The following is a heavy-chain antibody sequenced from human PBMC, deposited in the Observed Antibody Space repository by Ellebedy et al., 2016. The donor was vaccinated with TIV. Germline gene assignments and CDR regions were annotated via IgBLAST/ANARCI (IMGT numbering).Heavy chain of an antibody. D-gene: IGHD5-18*01. V-gene: IGHV3-21*01. J-gene: IGHJ6*02. Sequence: GESLKISCAASGFTFSNFSMNWVRQAPGKGLEWVSSFSFSGSSIYYADSVKGRFTISRDNAKNSLHLQMNSLRAEDTAVYYCARAHRDMVSHYYGLDVWGQGTLVTVSS. CDR2: FSFSGSSI. CDR1: GFTFSNFS. CDR3: ARAHRDMVSHYYGLDV.